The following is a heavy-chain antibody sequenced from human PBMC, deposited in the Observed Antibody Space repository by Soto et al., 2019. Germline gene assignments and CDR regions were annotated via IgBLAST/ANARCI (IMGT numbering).Heavy chain of an antibody. J-gene: IGHJ4*02. D-gene: IGHD1-7*01. CDR2: IWYDGNNK. CDR1: GFTFSNYG. CDR3: ARGNYGASGIDY. Sequence: LRLSCEGSGFTFSNYGIHWVRQAPGMGLDWVAVIWYDGNNKYYSESVKGRFTISRDNSKNTVFLEMSSLRAEDTAVYYCARGNYGASGIDYWGPGALVTVS. V-gene: IGHV3-33*01.